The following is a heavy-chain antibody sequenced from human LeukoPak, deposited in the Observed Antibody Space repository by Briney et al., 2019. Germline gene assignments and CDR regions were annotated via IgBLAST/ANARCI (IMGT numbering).Heavy chain of an antibody. J-gene: IGHJ4*02. V-gene: IGHV4-34*01. CDR2: INHSGST. CDR1: GGSFSGYY. Sequence: PSETLSLTSAVYGGSFSGYYWSWIRQPPGKGLEWIGEINHSGSTNYNPSLKSRVTISVDTSKNQFSLKLSSVTAADTAVYYCARRVLGVTHFDYWGQGTLVTVSS. D-gene: IGHD3-16*01. CDR3: ARRVLGVTHFDY.